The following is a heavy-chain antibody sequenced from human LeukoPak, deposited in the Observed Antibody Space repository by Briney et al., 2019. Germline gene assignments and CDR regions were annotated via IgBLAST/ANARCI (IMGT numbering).Heavy chain of an antibody. Sequence: PSETLSLTCAVYGGSFSGYYWSWIRQPPGKGLEWIGEINHSGSTNYNPSLKSRVTISVDTSKNQFSLKLSSVTAADTAVYYCARAEGFRGSGIDYWGQGTLVTVSS. J-gene: IGHJ4*02. D-gene: IGHD3-10*01. CDR3: ARAEGFRGSGIDY. CDR2: INHSGST. V-gene: IGHV4-34*01. CDR1: GGSFSGYY.